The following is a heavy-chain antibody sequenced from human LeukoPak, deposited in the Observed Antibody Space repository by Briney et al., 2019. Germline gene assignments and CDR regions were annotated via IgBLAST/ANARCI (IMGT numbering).Heavy chain of an antibody. CDR2: TYISGST. CDR1: GGSIGSYY. J-gene: IGHJ4*02. D-gene: IGHD3-16*01. V-gene: IGHV4-4*09. CDR3: ARHWGDYAHFDY. Sequence: SETLSLTRTVSGGSIGSYYWSWMRQPPGKGLEWIGNTYISGSTNYNPSLKSRVTISVDTSKNQLSLKLSAVTAADTAVYYCARHWGDYAHFDYWGQGTLVTVSS.